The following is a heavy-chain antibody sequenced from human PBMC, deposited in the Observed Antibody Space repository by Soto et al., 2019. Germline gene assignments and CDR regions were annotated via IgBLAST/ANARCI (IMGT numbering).Heavy chain of an antibody. V-gene: IGHV1-18*04. CDR1: GYTFTSYG. CDR3: ARDFAPKIGVLIYGMDV. CDR2: ISAYNANT. Sequence: ASVKVSCKASGYTFTSYGISWVRQAPGQGLEWMGWISAYNANTNYAQKLQGRVTMTTDTSTSTAYMELSSLRSEDTAVYYCARDFAPKIGVLIYGMDVWGQGTTVTVSS. D-gene: IGHD3-10*01. J-gene: IGHJ6*02.